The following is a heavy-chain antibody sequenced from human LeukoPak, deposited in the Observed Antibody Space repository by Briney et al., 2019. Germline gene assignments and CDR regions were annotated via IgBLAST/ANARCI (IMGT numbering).Heavy chain of an antibody. CDR2: VYPDGRST. V-gene: IGHV3-33*06. CDR3: VEERSSHYFDY. J-gene: IGHJ4*02. CDR1: KFTFSVHA. Sequence: PGGSLRLSCAASKFTFSVHAMHWVRQAPGGGLEWVAIVYPDGRSTSYAEFVKGRFTISRDNSNNTLYLEMNSLRAEDTAVYYCVEERSSHYFDYWGQGILVTVSS.